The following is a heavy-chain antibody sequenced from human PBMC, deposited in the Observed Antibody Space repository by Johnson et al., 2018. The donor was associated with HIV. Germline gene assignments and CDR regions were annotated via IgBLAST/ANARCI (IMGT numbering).Heavy chain of an antibody. J-gene: IGHJ3*02. CDR3: ARDSLQQPDAFDI. CDR2: ISYDGSNK. D-gene: IGHD6-13*01. Sequence: QVQVVESGGGVVQPGRSLRLSCAASRFTFSSYAMHWVRQAPGKGLEWVAVISYDGSNKYYADSVKGRFTIPRDNSKNTLYLQMNSLRAEDTAVYYCARDSLQQPDAFDIWGQGTMVTVSS. CDR1: RFTFSSYA. V-gene: IGHV3-30*04.